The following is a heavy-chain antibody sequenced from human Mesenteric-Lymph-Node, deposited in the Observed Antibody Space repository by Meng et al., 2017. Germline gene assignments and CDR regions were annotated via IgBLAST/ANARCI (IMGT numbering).Heavy chain of an antibody. Sequence: SETLSLTCAVYGGSFSGYYWSWIRQSPEKGLEWIGQINPSGGTTYNPSLKSRLTISVDASKNQFSLKVNSITAANTAVYYCARHRSGSWSFDVWCQGTLVTVSS. V-gene: IGHV4-34*01. CDR3: ARHRSGSWSFDV. CDR2: INPSGGT. D-gene: IGHD1-26*01. CDR1: GGSFSGYY. J-gene: IGHJ3*01.